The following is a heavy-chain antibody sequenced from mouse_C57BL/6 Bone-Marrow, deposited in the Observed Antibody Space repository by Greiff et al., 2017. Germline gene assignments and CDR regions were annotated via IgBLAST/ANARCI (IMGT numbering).Heavy chain of an antibody. CDR2: IYPGSGST. D-gene: IGHD1-1*01. V-gene: IGHV1-55*01. CDR1: GYTFTSYW. J-gene: IGHJ2*01. CDR3: ARDYYGSSWFDY. Sequence: VKLQQPGAELVKPGASVKMSCKASGYTFTSYWITWVKQRPGQGLEWIGDIYPGSGSTNYNEKFKSKATLTVDTSSSTAYMQLSSLTSEDSAVYYCARDYYGSSWFDYWGQGTTLTVSS.